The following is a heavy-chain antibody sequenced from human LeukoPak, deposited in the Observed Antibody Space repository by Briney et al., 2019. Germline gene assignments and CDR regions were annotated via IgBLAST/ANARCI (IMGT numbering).Heavy chain of an antibody. CDR2: ISYDGANK. D-gene: IGHD6-19*01. J-gene: IGHJ4*02. CDR3: AKEEGSAWFLDY. CDR1: GFTFSNYG. V-gene: IGHV3-30*18. Sequence: GRSLRLSCAASGFTFSNYGMRWVRQAPGKGLEWLAVISYDGANKYYADSVKGRFTISRDNSENTLYLQMNSLRAEDTAVYYCAKEEGSAWFLDYWGQGTLVTVSS.